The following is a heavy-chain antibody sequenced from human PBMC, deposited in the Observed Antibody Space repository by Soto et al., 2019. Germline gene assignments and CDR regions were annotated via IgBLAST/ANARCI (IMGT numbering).Heavy chain of an antibody. CDR1: GGSISSSSYY. CDR2: IYYSGST. D-gene: IGHD3-22*01. J-gene: IGHJ3*02. Sequence: SETLSLTCTVSGGSISSSSYYWGWIRQPPGKGLEWIGSIYYSGSTYYNPSLKSRVTISVDTSKNQFSLKLSSVTAADTAVYYCASQRYDSSGYYYYAFDIWGQGTRVTVSS. CDR3: ASQRYDSSGYYYYAFDI. V-gene: IGHV4-39*01.